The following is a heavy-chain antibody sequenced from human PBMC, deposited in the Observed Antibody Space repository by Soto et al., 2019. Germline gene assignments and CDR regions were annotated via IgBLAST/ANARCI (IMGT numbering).Heavy chain of an antibody. J-gene: IGHJ4*02. CDR3: ARGRYGDY. D-gene: IGHD4-17*01. V-gene: IGHV1-18*01. CDR2: ISAYSGNT. Sequence: QVQLVQSGAEVKKPGASVKVSCKASGYTFTTYGISWVRQAPGQGLEWVGWISAYSGNTKYAERRQGRVTVTTDTSPSTAYMEVRSLRSDDTAVYYCARGRYGDYWGQGTLVTTSS. CDR1: GYTFTTYG.